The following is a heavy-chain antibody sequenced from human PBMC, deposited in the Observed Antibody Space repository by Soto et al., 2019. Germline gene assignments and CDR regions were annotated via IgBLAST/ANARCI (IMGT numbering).Heavy chain of an antibody. D-gene: IGHD6-6*01. J-gene: IGHJ4*02. CDR2: ISYDGSNK. CDR3: GKEAATSIALES. V-gene: IGHV3-30*18. CDR1: GFTFSSNG. Sequence: QVQLVESGGGVVQPGRSLTLSCAASGFTFSSNGMHWVRQAPGKGLEWLAVISYDGSNKYYADSVKGRFTISRDNSKNTLSLQMNSLRPEDTAVYYCGKEAATSIALESWGQGTLVTVSS.